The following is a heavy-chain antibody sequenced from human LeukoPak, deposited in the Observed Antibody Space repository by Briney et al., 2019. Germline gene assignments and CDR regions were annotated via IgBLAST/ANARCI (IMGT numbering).Heavy chain of an antibody. D-gene: IGHD2-21*01. J-gene: IGHJ3*02. CDR2: IKPNGIEK. V-gene: IGHV3-7*01. CDR1: GFTFSDYW. Sequence: GGSLRLSCEGSGFTFSDYWMTWVRQAPGKGLEWVANIKPNGIEKHYADSVEGRFTISRDNAKNSLYLQMNSLRAEDTAVYYCARDLDTYVLLIAYDTFDSWGQGTMVNVSS. CDR3: ARDLDTYVLLIAYDTFDS.